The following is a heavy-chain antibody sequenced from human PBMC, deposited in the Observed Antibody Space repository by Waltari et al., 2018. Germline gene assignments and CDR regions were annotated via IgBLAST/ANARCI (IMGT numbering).Heavy chain of an antibody. CDR2: ISGSGAST. J-gene: IGHJ4*02. CDR1: GFTFSNYA. V-gene: IGHV3-23*01. D-gene: IGHD3-9*01. CDR3: AKLASRYDILTYFDS. Sequence: EVQLLESVGGWVKPGGSLRLSCAASGFTFSNYAMSWVRQAPGKGLDWLAAISGSGASTYYADSVKGRVTISRDNSENTVYLQLKSLRDEDTAIYYCAKLASRYDILTYFDSWGPGTLVTVSS.